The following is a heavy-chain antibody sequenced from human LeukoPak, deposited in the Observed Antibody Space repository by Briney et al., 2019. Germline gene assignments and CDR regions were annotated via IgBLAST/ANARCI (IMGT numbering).Heavy chain of an antibody. V-gene: IGHV1-24*01. CDR3: ATSGRHYDSSGYYSGWFQH. J-gene: IGHJ1*01. CDR1: GYTLTELS. Sequence: GASVKVSCKVSGYTLTELSMHWVRQAPGKGLEWMGGFDPEDGETIYAQKFQGRVTMTEDTSTDTAYMELSSLRSEDTAVYYCATSGRHYDSSGYYSGWFQHWGQGTLVTVSS. D-gene: IGHD3-22*01. CDR2: FDPEDGET.